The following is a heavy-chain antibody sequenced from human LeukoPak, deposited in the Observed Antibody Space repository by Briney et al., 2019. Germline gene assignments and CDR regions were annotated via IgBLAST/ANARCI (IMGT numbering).Heavy chain of an antibody. J-gene: IGHJ3*02. CDR3: AKIRSAYTRGDAFDI. CDR1: GFTFRDYY. Sequence: PGGSLRLSCAASGFTFRDYYMHWVRQAPGKGLEWISYISNNGDTISYADSVKGRFTISRDNAKNSLFLQMNSLSAEDTAVYYCAKIRSAYTRGDAFDIWGQGTMVTVSS. V-gene: IGHV3-11*01. CDR2: ISNNGDTI. D-gene: IGHD6-19*01.